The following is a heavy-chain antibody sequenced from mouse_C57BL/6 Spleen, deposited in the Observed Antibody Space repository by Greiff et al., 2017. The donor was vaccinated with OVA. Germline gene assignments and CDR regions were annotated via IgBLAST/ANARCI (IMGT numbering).Heavy chain of an antibody. J-gene: IGHJ3*01. CDR2: ISYDGSN. V-gene: IGHV3-6*01. CDR1: GYSITSGYY. D-gene: IGHD1-1*01. Sequence: DVKLVESGPGLVKPSQSLSLTCSVTGYSITSGYYWNWIRQFPGNKLEWMGYISYDGSNNYNPSLKNRISITRDTSKNQFFLKLNSVTTEDTATYYCASSPYYYGSSPFAYWGQGTLVTVSA. CDR3: ASSPYYYGSSPFAY.